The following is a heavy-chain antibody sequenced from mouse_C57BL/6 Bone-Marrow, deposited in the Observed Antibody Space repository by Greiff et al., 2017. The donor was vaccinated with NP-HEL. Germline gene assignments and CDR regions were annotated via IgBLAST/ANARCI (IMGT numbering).Heavy chain of an antibody. CDR1: GYTFTSYW. J-gene: IGHJ4*01. V-gene: IGHV1-64*01. CDR2: IHPNSGST. Sequence: QVQLQQPGAELVKPGASVKLSCKASGYTFTSYWMHWVKQRPGQGLEWIGMIHPNSGSTNYNEKFKSKATLTVDKSSSTAYMQLSSLTSEDSAVYYCARKGDDYLYYYAMDYWGQGTSVTVSS. D-gene: IGHD2-4*01. CDR3: ARKGDDYLYYYAMDY.